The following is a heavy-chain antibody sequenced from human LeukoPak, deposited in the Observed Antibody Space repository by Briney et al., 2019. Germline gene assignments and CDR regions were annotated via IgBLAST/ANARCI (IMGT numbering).Heavy chain of an antibody. CDR3: ARESGYCSSTSCFLKTNWFDP. D-gene: IGHD2-2*03. CDR1: GGTFSSYA. CDR2: IIPIFGTA. J-gene: IGHJ5*02. Sequence: GASVKVSCKASGGTFSSYAISWVRQAPGQGLEWMGGIIPIFGTANYAQKFQGRVTITTDESTSTAYMELSSLRSEDTAVYYCARESGYCSSTSCFLKTNWFDPWGQGTLVTVSS. V-gene: IGHV1-69*05.